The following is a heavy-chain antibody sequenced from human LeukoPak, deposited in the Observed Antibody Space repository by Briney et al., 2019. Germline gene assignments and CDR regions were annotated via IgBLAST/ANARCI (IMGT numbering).Heavy chain of an antibody. Sequence: SVKVSCKASGGTFSSYAISWVRQAPGQGLEWMGGIIPIFGTANYAQKFQGRVTITTDESTSTAYMELSSLRSEDTAVYYCARGTVGAPYCFDYWGQGTLVTVSS. J-gene: IGHJ4*02. D-gene: IGHD1-26*01. CDR2: IIPIFGTA. CDR3: ARGTVGAPYCFDY. CDR1: GGTFSSYA. V-gene: IGHV1-69*05.